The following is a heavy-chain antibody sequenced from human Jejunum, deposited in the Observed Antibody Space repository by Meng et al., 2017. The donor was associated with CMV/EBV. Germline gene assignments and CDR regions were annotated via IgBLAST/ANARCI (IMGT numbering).Heavy chain of an antibody. V-gene: IGHV3-23*01. CDR3: ARRLVITASTYWYFDL. CDR1: FTFSTYA. J-gene: IGHJ2*01. Sequence: FTFSTYAMSWVRQVPGEGLEWVSGISGSGGGTYYADSLKGRFTISRDNSKNTLYLQMNSLRAEDTAVYYCARRLVITASTYWYFDLWGRGTLVTVSS. CDR2: ISGSGGGT. D-gene: IGHD1-20*01.